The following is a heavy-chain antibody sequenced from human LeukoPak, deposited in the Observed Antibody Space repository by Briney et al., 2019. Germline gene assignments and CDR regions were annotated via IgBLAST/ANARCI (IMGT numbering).Heavy chain of an antibody. J-gene: IGHJ6*02. V-gene: IGHV3-53*01. CDR1: GFTVSSNY. Sequence: GGSLRLSCAASGFTVSSNYMSWVRQAPGKGLEWVSVIYSGGSTYYADSVKGRFTISRDNSKNTLYLQMNSSRAEDTAVYYCARYAVYYYYGMDVWGQGTTVTVSS. CDR3: ARYAVYYYYGMDV. CDR2: IYSGGST.